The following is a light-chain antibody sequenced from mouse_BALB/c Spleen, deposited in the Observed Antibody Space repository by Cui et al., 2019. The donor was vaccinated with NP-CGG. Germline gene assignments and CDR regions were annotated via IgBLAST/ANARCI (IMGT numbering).Light chain of an antibody. CDR1: TGAVTTSNY. CDR2: GTN. CDR3: ALWYSNHWV. Sequence: QAVVTQEHAPITSPGETVTLTCRSSTGAVTTSNYANWVQEKPDHLFTGLIGGTNNRVPGVPARFSGSLIGDKAALTITGAQTEDEAIYFCALWYSNHWVFGGGTKLTVL. V-gene: IGLV1*01. J-gene: IGLJ1*01.